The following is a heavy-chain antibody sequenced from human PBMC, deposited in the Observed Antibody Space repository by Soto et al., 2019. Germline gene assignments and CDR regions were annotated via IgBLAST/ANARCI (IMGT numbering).Heavy chain of an antibody. CDR3: TGALGQQLVLTYYYYGMDV. V-gene: IGHV3-64D*06. CDR1: GFTFSSYA. D-gene: IGHD6-13*01. J-gene: IGHJ6*02. CDR2: ISSNGGST. Sequence: GGSLRLSCSASGFTFSSYAMHWVRQAPGKGLEYVSAISSNGGSTYYADSVKGRFTISRDNSKNTLYLQMSSLRAEDTAVYYCTGALGQQLVLTYYYYGMDVWGQGTTVTVS.